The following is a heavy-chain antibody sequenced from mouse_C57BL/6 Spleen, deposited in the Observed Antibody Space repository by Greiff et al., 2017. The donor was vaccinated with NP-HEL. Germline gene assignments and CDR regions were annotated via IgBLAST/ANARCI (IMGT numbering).Heavy chain of an antibody. CDR1: GYTFTDYE. CDR3: TRGGGSSYDWYFDV. J-gene: IGHJ1*03. CDR2: IDPETGGT. V-gene: IGHV1-15*01. Sequence: QVQLKESGAELVRPGASVTLSCKASGYTFTDYEMHWVKQTPVHGLEWIGAIDPETGGTAYNQKFKGKAILTADKSSSTAYMELRSLTSEDSAVYYCTRGGGSSYDWYFDVWGTGTTVTVSS. D-gene: IGHD1-1*01.